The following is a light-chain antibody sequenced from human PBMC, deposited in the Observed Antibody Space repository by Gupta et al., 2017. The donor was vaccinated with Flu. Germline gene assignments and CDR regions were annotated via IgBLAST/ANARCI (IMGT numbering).Light chain of an antibody. Sequence: DIQMTQSPSSLSASVGDRVTITCRASQSISSYLNWYQQKPGKATKLLIYAASSLQSGVPSRFSGSGSGTDFTLTISSRQPEDFATYYCQQSDSTLLYTFGQGTKLEIK. J-gene: IGKJ2*01. CDR1: QSISSY. CDR3: QQSDSTLLYT. V-gene: IGKV1-39*01. CDR2: AAS.